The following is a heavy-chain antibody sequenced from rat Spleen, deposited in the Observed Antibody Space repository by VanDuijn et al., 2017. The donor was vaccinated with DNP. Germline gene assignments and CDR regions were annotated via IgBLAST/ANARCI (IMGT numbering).Heavy chain of an antibody. J-gene: IGHJ1*01. V-gene: IGHV5-19*01. Sequence: EVQLVESGGDLVQPGRSLKLSCVASGFTFSSYWMYWIRQAPGKGLEWVASISHSGDIPNYRDSVKGRFIISRDNAKSTLYLQMDSLSSEDTATYYCATRGVGARYYWYFDFWGPGTMVTVSS. CDR2: ISHSGDIP. D-gene: IGHD5-1*01. CDR1: GFTFSSYW. CDR3: ATRGVGARYYWYFDF.